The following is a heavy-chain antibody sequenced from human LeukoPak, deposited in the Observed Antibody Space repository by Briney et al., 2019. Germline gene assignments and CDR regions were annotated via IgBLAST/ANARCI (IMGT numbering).Heavy chain of an antibody. CDR2: ISGSGGST. CDR1: GFTFSDYG. J-gene: IGHJ4*02. CDR3: AKGGSSLAFDY. Sequence: PGGSLRLSCAASGFTFSDYGMYWVRQAPGKGLEWVSAISGSGGSTYYADSVKGRFTISRDNSKNTLSLQMNSLRVEDTAVYYCAKGGSSLAFDYWGQGTLVTVSS. V-gene: IGHV3-23*01. D-gene: IGHD6-6*01.